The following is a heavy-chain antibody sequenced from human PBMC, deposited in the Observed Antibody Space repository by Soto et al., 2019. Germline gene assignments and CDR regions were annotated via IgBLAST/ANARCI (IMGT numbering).Heavy chain of an antibody. J-gene: IGHJ4*02. CDR2: IQPGDSDT. V-gene: IGHV5-51*01. CDR3: ARTKAYGDYSYYY. D-gene: IGHD4-17*01. CDR1: GYSFPSFW. Sequence: GESLKISCKGSGYSFPSFWIGWVRQMPGKGLEWMGIIQPGDSDTRYSPSFQGQATISADTSISTAYLQWSSLKASDTAMYYCARTKAYGDYSYYYWGLGTLVTVSS.